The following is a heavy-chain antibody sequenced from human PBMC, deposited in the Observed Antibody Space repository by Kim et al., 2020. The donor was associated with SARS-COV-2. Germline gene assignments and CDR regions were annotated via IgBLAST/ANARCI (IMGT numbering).Heavy chain of an antibody. D-gene: IGHD2-21*02. CDR2: IYSGGST. CDR3: ARGGCGGDCYSDAFDI. Sequence: GGSLRLSCAASGFTVSSNYMSWVRQAPGKGLEWVSVIYSGGSTYYADSVKGRFTISRDNSKNTLYLQMNSLRAEDTAVYYCARGGCGGDCYSDAFDIWGQGTMVTVSS. J-gene: IGHJ3*02. CDR1: GFTVSSNY. V-gene: IGHV3-66*01.